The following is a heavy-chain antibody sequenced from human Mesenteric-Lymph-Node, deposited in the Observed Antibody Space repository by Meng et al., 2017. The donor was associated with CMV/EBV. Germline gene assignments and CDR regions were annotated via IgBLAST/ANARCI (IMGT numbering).Heavy chain of an antibody. J-gene: IGHJ3*02. CDR1: GGSISSYY. V-gene: IGHV4-59*01. CDR2: IYYSGST. D-gene: IGHD2-2*01. Sequence: SETLSLTCTVSGGSISSYYWSWIRQPPGKGLEWIGYIYYSGSTNYNPSLKSRVTISVDTSKNQFSLKLSSVTAADTAVYYCARGRGYQLLFTSDAFDIWGQGTMVTVSS. CDR3: ARGRGYQLLFTSDAFDI.